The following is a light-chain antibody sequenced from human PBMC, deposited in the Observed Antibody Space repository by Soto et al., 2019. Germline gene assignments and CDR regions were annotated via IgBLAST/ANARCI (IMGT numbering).Light chain of an antibody. CDR1: QSVSSY. V-gene: IGKV3-11*01. Sequence: ENMMTQSPSNLSLSPWERPTISFRASQSVSSYLAWYQQKPGQAPRLLIYDASNRATGIPARFIGSGSVTDFTRTIGSLEPEDFAVYYCLQRSNWITPGNGTRLEIK. J-gene: IGKJ5*01. CDR2: DAS. CDR3: LQRSNWIT.